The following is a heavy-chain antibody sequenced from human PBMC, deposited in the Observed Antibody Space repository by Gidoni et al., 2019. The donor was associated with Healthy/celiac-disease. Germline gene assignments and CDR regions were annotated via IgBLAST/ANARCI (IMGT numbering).Heavy chain of an antibody. D-gene: IGHD6-6*01. CDR2: ISYDGSNK. CDR1: GFTFSSYG. CDR3: AKDPARSSTSFDY. V-gene: IGHV3-30*18. J-gene: IGHJ4*02. Sequence: QVQLVESGGGVVHPGRSLRLSCSASGFTFSSYGMHWVRQAPGKGLEWVAVISYDGSNKYYADSVKGRFTISRDNSKNTLYLQMNSLRAEDTAVYYCAKDPARSSTSFDYWGQGTLVTVSS.